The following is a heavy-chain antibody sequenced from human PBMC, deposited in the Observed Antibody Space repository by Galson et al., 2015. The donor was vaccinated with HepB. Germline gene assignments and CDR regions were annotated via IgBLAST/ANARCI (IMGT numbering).Heavy chain of an antibody. CDR2: IYPGDSDT. V-gene: IGHV5-51*01. Sequence: QSGAEVTKPGESLMLSWMGSGYSFPSYWIGWVRQMPGQGLEWLGIIYPGDSDTRYSPSFQRQVTISTDKSISTAYLQWSSLKASDTAMYYCATTSSSMYSSSAGDYYYGMDVWGQGTTVTVSS. CDR1: GYSFPSYW. CDR3: ATTSSSMYSSSAGDYYYGMDV. J-gene: IGHJ6*02. D-gene: IGHD6-6*01.